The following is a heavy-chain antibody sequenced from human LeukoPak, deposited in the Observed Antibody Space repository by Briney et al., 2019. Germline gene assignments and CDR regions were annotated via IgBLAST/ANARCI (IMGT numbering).Heavy chain of an antibody. D-gene: IGHD6-13*01. CDR2: ISPRDSSI. CDR1: GYSSTMYW. J-gene: IGHJ4*01. CDR3: ARHWANRVWYGDY. Sequence: GASLKISCQASGYSSTMYWIGWVRQLPGKGLEWMGIISPRDSSIKYNPSFKGQVTISVDKSLNTAYLQWSSLKASDTAMYYCARHWANRVWYGDYGGNGALVTV. V-gene: IGHV5-51*01.